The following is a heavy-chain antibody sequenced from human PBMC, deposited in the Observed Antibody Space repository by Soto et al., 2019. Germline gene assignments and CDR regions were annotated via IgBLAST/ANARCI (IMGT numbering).Heavy chain of an antibody. CDR1: GFTFSSYA. V-gene: IGHV3-23*01. Sequence: PGGSLRLSCAASGFTFSSYAMSWVRQAPGKGLEWVSAISGSGGSTYYADSVKGRFTISRDNSKNTLYLQMNSLRAEDTAVYYCAKFDNQLRYFDWLLLGGMDVWGQGTKVTAS. CDR3: AKFDNQLRYFDWLLLGGMDV. CDR2: ISGSGGST. D-gene: IGHD3-9*01. J-gene: IGHJ6*02.